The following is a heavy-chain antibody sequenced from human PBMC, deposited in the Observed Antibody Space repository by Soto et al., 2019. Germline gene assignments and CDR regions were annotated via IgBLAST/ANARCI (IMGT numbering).Heavy chain of an antibody. CDR1: GFTLSSYT. Sequence: PGGSLRLSCAASGFTLSSYTMNWVRQAPGKGLQWVSSIDGSSNYRYYADSLRGRFTISRDNAKNSLYLEMSSLRAEDTATYYCARHGRITVTGDGFGSWGQGTVVTVSS. CDR2: IDGSSNYR. CDR3: ARHGRITVTGDGFGS. J-gene: IGHJ3*02. V-gene: IGHV3-21*01. D-gene: IGHD1-20*01.